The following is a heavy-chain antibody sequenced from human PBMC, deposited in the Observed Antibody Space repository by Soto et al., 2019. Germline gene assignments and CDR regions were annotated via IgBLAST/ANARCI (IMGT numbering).Heavy chain of an antibody. CDR2: IYYSGST. CDR1: GYSLSSYY. J-gene: IGHJ6*02. CDR3: ARGGRRSPVMDV. Sequence: TSETLSLTCTFSGYSLSSYYWSWICQHPGKGLEWIGYIYYSGSTYYNPSLKSRVTISVDTSKNQFSLKLSSVTAADTAVYYCARGGRRSPVMDVWGQGTTVTVSS. V-gene: IGHV4-31*03.